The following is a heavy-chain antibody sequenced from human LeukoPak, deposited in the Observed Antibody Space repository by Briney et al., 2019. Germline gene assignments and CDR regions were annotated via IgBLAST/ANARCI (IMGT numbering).Heavy chain of an antibody. CDR2: ISYEGSKK. Sequence: GGSLRLSCAASGFTFSSYGMHWVRQAPGKGGEGVAIISYEGSKKNYGDSVKGRFTISRDNSKNTLYLQMNSLRAEDTYVYYCAKDSSDIVVVPAAISTTVGNYADYYFDYWGQGTLVTVSS. D-gene: IGHD2-2*01. CDR3: AKDSSDIVVVPAAISTTVGNYADYYFDY. J-gene: IGHJ4*02. V-gene: IGHV3-30*18. CDR1: GFTFSSYG.